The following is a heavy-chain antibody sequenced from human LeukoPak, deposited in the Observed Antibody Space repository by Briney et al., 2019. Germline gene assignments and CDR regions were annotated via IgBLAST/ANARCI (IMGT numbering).Heavy chain of an antibody. CDR2: IYYSGST. Sequence: SETLSRTDTVAGGCTTSYFWSCSRHPPEKIPDRMGYIYYSGSTNYNTSLKSRVTISVDTSKIHMKLSYVTAADTAVYFCARVSSGGSYLGYPHYYYYMDVWGKGTTVTVSS. D-gene: IGHD1-26*01. CDR3: ARVSSGGSYLGYPHYYYYMDV. J-gene: IGHJ6*03. CDR1: GGCTTSYF. V-gene: IGHV4-59*12.